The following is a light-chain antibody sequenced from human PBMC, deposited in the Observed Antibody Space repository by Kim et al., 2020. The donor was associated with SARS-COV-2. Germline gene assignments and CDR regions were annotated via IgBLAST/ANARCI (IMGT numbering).Light chain of an antibody. Sequence: GQSITISDTGTSSDCGGYTYVSCYQQHPGKAPQLMISDVSKRPSGVSNRFSGSKSGNTASLTISGLQAEDEADYYCSSYATSTTHVFGTGTKVTVL. J-gene: IGLJ1*01. V-gene: IGLV2-14*04. CDR3: SSYATSTTHV. CDR2: DVS. CDR1: SSDCGGYTY.